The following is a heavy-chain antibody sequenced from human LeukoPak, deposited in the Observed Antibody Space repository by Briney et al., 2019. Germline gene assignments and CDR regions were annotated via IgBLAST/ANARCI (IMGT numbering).Heavy chain of an antibody. V-gene: IGHV3-23*01. CDR1: GFTFRSYA. CDR2: IGGSDGKT. Sequence: GGSLRLSCAASGFTFRSYAMSWVRQAPGNGLEWVSAIGGSDGKTYYADSVKGRFTISRDNSKNTLYLQMNSLRGDDTAVYYCAKPHFDYWGQGTLVTVSS. J-gene: IGHJ4*02. CDR3: AKPHFDY.